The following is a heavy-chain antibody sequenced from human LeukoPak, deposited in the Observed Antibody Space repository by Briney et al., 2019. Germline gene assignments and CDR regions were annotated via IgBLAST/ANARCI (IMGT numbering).Heavy chain of an antibody. CDR3: ARSPRAGVTPWFFDY. D-gene: IGHD3-10*01. CDR1: GGSISSYY. Sequence: SETLSLTCTVSGGSISSYYWSWIRQPAGKGLEWIGYMYYSGSTNYNPSLKSRVTTSMDTSENQFSLKLTSVTAADTAVYYCARSPRAGVTPWFFDYWGQGTLVAVSS. V-gene: IGHV4-59*08. CDR2: MYYSGST. J-gene: IGHJ4*02.